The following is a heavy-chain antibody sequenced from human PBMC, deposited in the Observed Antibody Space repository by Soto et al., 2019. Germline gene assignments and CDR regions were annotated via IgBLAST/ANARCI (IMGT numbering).Heavy chain of an antibody. CDR1: GFTFSSYS. D-gene: IGHD3-22*01. V-gene: IGHV3-48*02. Sequence: GGSLRLSCAASGFTFSSYSMNWVRQAPGKGLEWVSYISSSSSTIYYADSVKGRFTISRDNAKNSLYLQMNSLRDEDTAVYYCARKDYYDSSGYAQLLDYWGQGTLVTVSS. CDR3: ARKDYYDSSGYAQLLDY. J-gene: IGHJ4*02. CDR2: ISSSSSTI.